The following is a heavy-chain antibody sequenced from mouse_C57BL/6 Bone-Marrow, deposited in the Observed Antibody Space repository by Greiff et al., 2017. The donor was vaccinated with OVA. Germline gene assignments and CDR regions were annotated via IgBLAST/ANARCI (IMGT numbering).Heavy chain of an antibody. CDR2: IGPNSGGT. Sequence: QVQLQQPGAELVKPGASVKLSCKASGYTFTSYWMHWVKQRPGRGLEWIGRIGPNSGGTKYNEKFKSKATLTVDKPSSTAYMQLSSLTSEDSAVYYCAREGTTVVRTYYFDYWGQGTTLTVSS. V-gene: IGHV1-72*01. D-gene: IGHD1-1*01. CDR3: AREGTTVVRTYYFDY. CDR1: GYTFTSYW. J-gene: IGHJ2*01.